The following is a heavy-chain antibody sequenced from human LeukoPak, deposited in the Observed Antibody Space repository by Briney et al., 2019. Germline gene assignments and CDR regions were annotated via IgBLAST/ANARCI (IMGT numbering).Heavy chain of an antibody. CDR3: ARRRNSWYWRRGFDY. Sequence: IPGGSLRLSCAASGFTFSSYAMSWVRQAPGKGLEWIGEINHSGSTNYNPSLKSRVTISVDTSKNQFSLKLSSVTAADTAVYYCARRRNSWYWRRGFDYWGQGTLVTVSS. V-gene: IGHV4-34*01. J-gene: IGHJ4*02. CDR1: GFTFSSYA. D-gene: IGHD6-13*01. CDR2: INHSGST.